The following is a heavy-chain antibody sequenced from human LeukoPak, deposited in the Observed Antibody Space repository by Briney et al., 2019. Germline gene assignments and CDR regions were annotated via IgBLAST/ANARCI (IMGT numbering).Heavy chain of an antibody. J-gene: IGHJ3*02. D-gene: IGHD3-10*01. CDR2: ISAYNGNT. CDR1: GYTFTSYG. Sequence: ASVKVSCKASGYTFTSYGISWVRQATGQGLEWMGWISAYNGNTNYAQKLQGRVTMTTDTSTTTAYMELRSLRSGDTAMYYCARSTYGGIPFDIWGQGTMVTVSS. V-gene: IGHV1-18*04. CDR3: ARSTYGGIPFDI.